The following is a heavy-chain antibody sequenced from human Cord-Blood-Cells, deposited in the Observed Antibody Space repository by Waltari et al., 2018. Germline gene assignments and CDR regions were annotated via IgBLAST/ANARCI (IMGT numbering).Heavy chain of an antibody. J-gene: IGHJ4*02. CDR1: GFTFSSYA. D-gene: IGHD6-13*01. CDR3: ARVHSSSWYYFDY. Sequence: QVQLVESGGGVVQPGRSLRLSWSASGFTFSSYAMHWVRQAPGKGLEWVAVISYDGSNKYYADSVKGRFTISRDNSKNTLYLQMNSLRAEDTAVYYCARVHSSSWYYFDYWGQGTLVTVSS. V-gene: IGHV3-30-3*01. CDR2: ISYDGSNK.